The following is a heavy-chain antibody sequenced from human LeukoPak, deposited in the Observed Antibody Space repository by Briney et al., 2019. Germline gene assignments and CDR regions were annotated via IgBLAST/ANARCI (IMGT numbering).Heavy chain of an antibody. V-gene: IGHV3-23*01. CDR3: ATYRQVLLPFES. J-gene: IGHJ4*02. CDR1: GFPFSSYG. D-gene: IGHD2-8*02. CDR2: IFPSGGEI. Sequence: PGGSLRLSCAASGFPFSSYGMNWVRQAPGKGLEWVSSIFPSGGEIHYADSVRGRFTISRDNSKSTLSLQMNSLRAEDTAIYYCATYRQVLLPFESWGQGTLVTVSS.